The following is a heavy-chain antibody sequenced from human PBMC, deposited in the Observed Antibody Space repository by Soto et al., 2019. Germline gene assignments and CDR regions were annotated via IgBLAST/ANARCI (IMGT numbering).Heavy chain of an antibody. CDR1: GFTFNIYA. CDR2: ISGSGGGT. V-gene: IGHV3-23*01. CDR3: AKXGYDXSXRXLRYFQH. J-gene: IGHJ1*01. Sequence: EVQLLESGGGLVQPGGSLRLSCAASGFTFNIYAMSWVRQAPGKGLEWVSAISGSGGGTYYADSVEGRFTISRDNSNNTLYLQMSSLRAEDTAVYYCAKXGYDXSXRXLRYFQHWGQGTLVTVSS. D-gene: IGHD3-22*01.